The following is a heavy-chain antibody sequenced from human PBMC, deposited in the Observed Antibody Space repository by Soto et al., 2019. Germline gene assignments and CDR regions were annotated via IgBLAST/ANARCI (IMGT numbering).Heavy chain of an antibody. J-gene: IGHJ4*02. CDR1: GFSLSSYW. CDR2: MNQDGSES. CDR3: ARLSTSAGRRDLAC. V-gene: IGHV3-7*01. Sequence: EVQLVESGGGLVPPGGSLRLSCAASGFSLSSYWMSWVRQAPGKGLEWVANMNQDGSESDYVGSVKGRYTFTRENAKNSLYLQMNSLRAEDTAVYYCARLSTSAGRRDLACWGQGTLVTVSS.